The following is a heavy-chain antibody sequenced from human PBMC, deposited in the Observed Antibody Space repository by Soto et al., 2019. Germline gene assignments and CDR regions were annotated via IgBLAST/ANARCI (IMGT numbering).Heavy chain of an antibody. D-gene: IGHD3-22*01. V-gene: IGHV2-5*02. CDR2: IYWDDDR. CDR3: AHFSDNSGYYDVYFDD. J-gene: IGHJ4*02. Sequence: QITLKESGPTLVKPTQTLTLTCTVSGFSLSTTAVGVGWIRQPPGKALEWLALIYWDDDRRYNPSLQSRLTITKDTSKNQVILTVTNMDTVDTATYYCAHFSDNSGYYDVYFDDWGQGTLVTVSS. CDR1: GFSLSTTAVG.